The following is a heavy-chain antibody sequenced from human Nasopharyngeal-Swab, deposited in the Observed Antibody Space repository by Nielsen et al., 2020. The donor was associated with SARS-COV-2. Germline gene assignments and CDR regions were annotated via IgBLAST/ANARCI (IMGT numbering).Heavy chain of an antibody. CDR1: GDSIADSTFY. J-gene: IGHJ4*02. Sequence: SETLSLTCPVSGDSIADSTFYWGWIRQPPGKGLEWIGNIYYNGDTYQNPSLKSRLTISVDKSKNPFSLQLSSVTAADTAVYYCVRSSSWYYFDYWAQGTQVTVSS. CDR3: VRSSSWYYFDY. D-gene: IGHD6-13*01. V-gene: IGHV4-39*01. CDR2: IYYNGDT.